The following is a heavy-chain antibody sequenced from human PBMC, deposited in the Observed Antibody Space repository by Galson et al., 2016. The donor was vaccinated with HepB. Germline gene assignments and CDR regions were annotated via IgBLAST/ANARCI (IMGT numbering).Heavy chain of an antibody. CDR2: ISYDETNK. D-gene: IGHD6-6*01. J-gene: IGHJ4*02. CDR3: AKVAEQLGDGPVDY. CDR1: GFTFSSYG. Sequence: SLRLSCAASGFTFSSYGMHWVRQAPGKGLEWVAGISYDETNKYYADSVRGRFTISRDIFMNTLWLQMSSLRAEETAVYYCAKVAEQLGDGPVDYWGRGTLVAVSS. V-gene: IGHV3-30*18.